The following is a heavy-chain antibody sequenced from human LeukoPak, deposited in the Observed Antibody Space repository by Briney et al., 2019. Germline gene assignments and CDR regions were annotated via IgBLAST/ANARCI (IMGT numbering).Heavy chain of an antibody. CDR1: GFTFSSYS. D-gene: IGHD3-16*01. CDR3: ARGGTDVDY. Sequence: GGSLRLSCAASGFTFSSYSMNWVRQAPGKGLEWISYISSSSTIYYADSVKGRFTISRDNAKNSLYLQMNSLRAEDTAVYYCARGGTDVDYWGQGTLVTVSS. J-gene: IGHJ4*02. CDR2: ISSSSTI. V-gene: IGHV3-48*01.